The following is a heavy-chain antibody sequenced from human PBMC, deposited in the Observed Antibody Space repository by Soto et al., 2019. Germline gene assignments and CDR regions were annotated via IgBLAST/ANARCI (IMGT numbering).Heavy chain of an antibody. J-gene: IGHJ6*03. CDR3: ARGDWVYCSSTSCYAYYYYYMDV. CDR2: ISAYNGNT. D-gene: IGHD2-2*01. Sequence: ASVKVSCKASGYTMTRYGVSWLRQAPGQGLEWMGWISAYNGNTNYAQKLQGRVTMTTDTSTSTADMELRSLRSDDTAVYYCARGDWVYCSSTSCYAYYYYYMDVWGKGTTVTVSS. V-gene: IGHV1-18*01. CDR1: GYTMTRYG.